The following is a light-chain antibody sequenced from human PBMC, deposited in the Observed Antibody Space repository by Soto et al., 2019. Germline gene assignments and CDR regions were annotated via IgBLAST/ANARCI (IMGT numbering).Light chain of an antibody. Sequence: EIVLTQSPDTLSLSPGDRATLSCRASQSINNYLVWYQHKPGQAPRLLISGASKRATGIPDRFSGSGSGTDFTLTISRLEPEDFAVYYCQQYGSSLTFGGGTKVDIK. J-gene: IGKJ4*01. CDR1: QSINNY. CDR2: GAS. CDR3: QQYGSSLT. V-gene: IGKV3-20*01.